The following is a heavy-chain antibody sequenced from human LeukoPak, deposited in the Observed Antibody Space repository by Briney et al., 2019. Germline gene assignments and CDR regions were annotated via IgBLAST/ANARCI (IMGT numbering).Heavy chain of an antibody. CDR2: IYYSGST. J-gene: IGHJ5*02. Sequence: SETLSLTCTVSGGSISSSSYYWGWIRQPPGKGLEWIGSIYYSGSTYYNPSLKSRVTISVDTSKNQFSLKLSSVTAADTAVYYCARSEGDYDFWSGYVMNWFDPWGQGTLVTVSS. CDR3: ARSEGDYDFWSGYVMNWFDP. D-gene: IGHD3-3*01. CDR1: GGSISSSSYY. V-gene: IGHV4-39*07.